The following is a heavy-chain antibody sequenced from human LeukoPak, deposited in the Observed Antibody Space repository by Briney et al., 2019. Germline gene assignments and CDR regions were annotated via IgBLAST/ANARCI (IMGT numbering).Heavy chain of an antibody. CDR2: FDPEDGET. D-gene: IGHD2-2*02. Sequence: GASVKVSCKVSGYTLTELSMHWVRQAPGKGLEWMGGFDPEDGETIYAQKFQGRVTITADESTSTAYMELSSLRSEDTAVYYCASNTYCSSTSCYNTPYYYGMDVWGQGTTVTVSS. CDR3: ASNTYCSSTSCYNTPYYYGMDV. CDR1: GYTLTELS. J-gene: IGHJ6*02. V-gene: IGHV1-24*01.